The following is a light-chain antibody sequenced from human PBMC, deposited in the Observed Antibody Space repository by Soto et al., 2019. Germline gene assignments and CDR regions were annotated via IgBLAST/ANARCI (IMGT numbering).Light chain of an antibody. CDR3: SSYARSNNLDVL. CDR2: EVS. CDR1: SSDVGGYNY. Sequence: QSALTQPPSASGSPGQSVTISCTGTSSDVGGYNYVSWYQHHPGKAPKLMIYEVSKRPSGVPDRFSGSKSGNTASLTVSGLQAEDEADYYCSSYARSNNLDVLFGGGTKVTVL. J-gene: IGLJ2*01. V-gene: IGLV2-8*01.